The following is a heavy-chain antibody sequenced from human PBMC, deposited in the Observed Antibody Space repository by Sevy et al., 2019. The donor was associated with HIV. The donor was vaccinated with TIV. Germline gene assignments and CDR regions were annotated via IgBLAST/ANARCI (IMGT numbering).Heavy chain of an antibody. CDR3: ARDRDYYGSGTYDH. CDR1: EFTFRDYT. D-gene: IGHD3-10*01. Sequence: GWSLRLSCAASEFTFRDYTMNWVRQTPGKGLEWVSYISSGSSYIRYADSVKGRFTISRDNAENSLYLQMNSLRAEDTGVYYCARDRDYYGSGTYDHWGQEPWSPSPQ. J-gene: IGHJ4*01. V-gene: IGHV3-21*06. CDR2: ISSGSSYI.